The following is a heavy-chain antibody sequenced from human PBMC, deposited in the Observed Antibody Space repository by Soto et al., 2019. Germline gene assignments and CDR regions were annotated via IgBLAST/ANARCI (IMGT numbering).Heavy chain of an antibody. Sequence: SVKVSCKASGYTFTSYGISWLRQAPGQGLEWLGWISTFKGNTKYAQMFQGRVTVTTDTSTNTVNMELRSLRSDDTATYYCARTIYRSGWYYFDYWGQGTPVTVSS. J-gene: IGHJ4*02. CDR2: ISTFKGNT. D-gene: IGHD6-19*01. CDR3: ARTIYRSGWYYFDY. V-gene: IGHV1-18*01. CDR1: GYTFTSYG.